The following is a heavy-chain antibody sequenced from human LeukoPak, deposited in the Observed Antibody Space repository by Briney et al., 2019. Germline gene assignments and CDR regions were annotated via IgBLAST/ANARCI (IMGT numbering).Heavy chain of an antibody. V-gene: IGHV4-34*01. Sequence: PSETLSLTCAVYGGSFSGYYWSWIRQPPGKGLEWIGEINHSGSTSYNPSLKSRVTISADTSKNQFSLKLSPVTAADTAVYYCARRGSMTGPPPLWGQGTLVTVSS. D-gene: IGHD6-6*01. J-gene: IGHJ4*02. CDR1: GGSFSGYY. CDR3: ARRGSMTGPPPL. CDR2: INHSGST.